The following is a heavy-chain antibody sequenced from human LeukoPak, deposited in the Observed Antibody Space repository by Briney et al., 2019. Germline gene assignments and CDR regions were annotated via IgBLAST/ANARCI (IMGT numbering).Heavy chain of an antibody. J-gene: IGHJ6*02. D-gene: IGHD4-17*01. Sequence: SVKVSCKASGGTFSSYAISWVRQAPGQGLEWMGGIIPIFGTANYAQKFQGRVTITADESTSTAYMELSSLRSEDTAVYYCAKRKDYGDYVLGYYYYGMDVWGQGTTVTVSS. CDR3: AKRKDYGDYVLGYYYYGMDV. V-gene: IGHV1-69*13. CDR2: IIPIFGTA. CDR1: GGTFSSYA.